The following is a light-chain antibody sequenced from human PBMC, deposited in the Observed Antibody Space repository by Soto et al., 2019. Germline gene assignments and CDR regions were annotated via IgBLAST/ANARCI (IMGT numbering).Light chain of an antibody. CDR3: QQYNNLPYT. V-gene: IGKV3-20*01. CDR1: KRVSGSY. Sequence: EIVLTQSPGTLSLSPGERAPLSCRASKRVSGSYLAWFQQKPGQAPRLVIHGASRRATGFPDRFSGGGSGTEFTLTISRLEPEDFAVYYCQQYNNLPYTFGQGTKVEIK. J-gene: IGKJ2*01. CDR2: GAS.